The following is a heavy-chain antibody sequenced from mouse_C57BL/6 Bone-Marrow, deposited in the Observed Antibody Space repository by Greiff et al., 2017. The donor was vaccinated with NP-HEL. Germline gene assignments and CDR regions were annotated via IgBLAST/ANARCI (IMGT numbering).Heavy chain of an antibody. CDR2: IDPETGGT. V-gene: IGHV1-15*01. Sequence: QVQLQQSGAELVRPGASVTLSCKASGYTFTDYEMHWVKQTPVHGLEWIGAIDPETGGTAYNQKFKGKAILTADKSSSTAYMELRSLTSEDSAVYYCTIRGIGLRRPYAMDYWGQGTSVTVSS. CDR3: TIRGIGLRRPYAMDY. J-gene: IGHJ4*01. CDR1: GYTFTDYE. D-gene: IGHD2-4*01.